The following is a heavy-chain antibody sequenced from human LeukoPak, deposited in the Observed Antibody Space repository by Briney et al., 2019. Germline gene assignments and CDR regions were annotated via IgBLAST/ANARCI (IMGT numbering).Heavy chain of an antibody. D-gene: IGHD3-3*01. Sequence: YYSGSTNYNPSLKSRVTISVDTSKNQFSLKLSSVTASDTAVYYCARVITYNGFWSSQHLGPIHDSWGQGALVIVSS. CDR2: YYSGST. CDR3: ARVITYNGFWSSQHLGPIHDS. J-gene: IGHJ4*02. V-gene: IGHV4-59*01.